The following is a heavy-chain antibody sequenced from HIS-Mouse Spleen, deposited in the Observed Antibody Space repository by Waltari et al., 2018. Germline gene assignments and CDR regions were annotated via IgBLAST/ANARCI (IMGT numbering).Heavy chain of an antibody. D-gene: IGHD6-13*01. CDR2: IYYSGST. CDR1: GGSIRRSSYY. Sequence: QLQLQESGPGLVKPSETLSLTCPVSGGSIRRSSYYWGWIRQPPGKGREWIGSIYYSGSTYYNPSLKSRVTISVDTSKNQFSLKLSSVTAADTAVYYCAREIPYSSSWYDWYFDLWGRGTLVTVSS. CDR3: AREIPYSSSWYDWYFDL. J-gene: IGHJ2*01. V-gene: IGHV4-39*07.